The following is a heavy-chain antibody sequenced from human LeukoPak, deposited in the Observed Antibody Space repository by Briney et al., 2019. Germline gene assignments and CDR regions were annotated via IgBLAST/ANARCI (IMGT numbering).Heavy chain of an antibody. V-gene: IGHV4-39*01. CDR3: ARHDSGGGDYYFYYMDV. J-gene: IGHJ6*03. D-gene: IGHD3-16*01. CDR2: VYYSEST. Sequence: PTETPSPTCSASAGSVSSSTTYWGLIRQPPGKGLEWIGTVYYSESTYYNPSLGSRVTISLDTSKNQFSLQMSSVTAADTAVYYCARHDSGGGDYYFYYMDVWGRGTTVTVSS. CDR1: AGSVSSSTTY.